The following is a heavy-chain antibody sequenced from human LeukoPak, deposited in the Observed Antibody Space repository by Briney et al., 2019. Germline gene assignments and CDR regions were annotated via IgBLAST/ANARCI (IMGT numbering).Heavy chain of an antibody. Sequence: PSETLSLTCTVSGGSISSYYWSWIRQPPGKGLEWIGYIYYNGSTNYNPSLKSRATISVDTSKNQFSLKLSSVTAADTAVYYCARHVRYSSSWYLDYWGQGTLVTVSS. J-gene: IGHJ4*02. CDR3: ARHVRYSSSWYLDY. V-gene: IGHV4-59*08. D-gene: IGHD6-13*01. CDR1: GGSISSYY. CDR2: IYYNGST.